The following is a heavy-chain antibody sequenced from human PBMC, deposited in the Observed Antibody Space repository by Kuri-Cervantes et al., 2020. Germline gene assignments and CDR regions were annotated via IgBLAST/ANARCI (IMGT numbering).Heavy chain of an antibody. D-gene: IGHD4-23*01. J-gene: IGHJ2*01. V-gene: IGHV3-53*01. CDR2: IYSGGST. CDR1: GFTFSSYG. Sequence: LSLTCAASGFTFSSYGMHWVRQAPGKGLEWVSVIYSGGSTYYADSVKGRFTISRDNSKNTLYLQMNSLRAEDTAVYYCARGDYGDNRWGYFDLWGRGTLVTVSS. CDR3: ARGDYGDNRWGYFDL.